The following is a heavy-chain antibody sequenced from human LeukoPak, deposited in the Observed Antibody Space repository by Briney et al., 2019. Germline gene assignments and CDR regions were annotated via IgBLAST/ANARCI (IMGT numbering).Heavy chain of an antibody. CDR2: INPNSGGT. CDR1: GYTFTGYY. D-gene: IGHD3-22*01. Sequence: GASVTVSCTASGYTFTGYYMHWVRQAPGQGLEWMGWINPNSGGTNYAQKFQGWVTMTRDTSISTAYMELSRLRSDNTAVYYCARDPLRYYDSSGYPHYYYYYGMDVWGQGTTVTVSS. J-gene: IGHJ6*02. CDR3: ARDPLRYYDSSGYPHYYYYYGMDV. V-gene: IGHV1-2*04.